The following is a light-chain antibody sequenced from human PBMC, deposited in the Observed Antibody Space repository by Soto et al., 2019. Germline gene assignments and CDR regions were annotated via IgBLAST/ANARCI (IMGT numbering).Light chain of an antibody. CDR2: KAS. J-gene: IGKJ1*01. CDR3: QHYNSYSDA. Sequence: DIQMTQSPSTLSGSVGDRVTITCRASQTISSWLAWYQQKPGKAPKLLIYKASTLKSGVPSRFRGSGSGTEFTLTISSLQPDDFATYYCQHYNSYSDAVGQGTKVELK. V-gene: IGKV1-5*03. CDR1: QTISSW.